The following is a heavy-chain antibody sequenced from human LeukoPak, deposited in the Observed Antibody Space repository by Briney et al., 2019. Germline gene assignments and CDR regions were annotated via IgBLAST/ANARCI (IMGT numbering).Heavy chain of an antibody. CDR3: ARGSGGSRVDYGMDV. CDR1: GGSISSYY. V-gene: IGHV4-59*01. D-gene: IGHD6-13*01. CDR2: IYYSGST. J-gene: IGHJ6*02. Sequence: PSETLSLTCTVSGGSISSYYWSWIRQPPGKGLEWIGYIYYSGSTNYNPSLKSRVTISVDTSKNQFSLKLSPVTAADTAVYYCARGSGGSRVDYGMDVWGQGTTVIVSS.